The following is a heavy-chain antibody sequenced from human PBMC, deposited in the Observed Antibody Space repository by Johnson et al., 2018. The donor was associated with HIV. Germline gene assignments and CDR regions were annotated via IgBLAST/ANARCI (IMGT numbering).Heavy chain of an antibody. CDR2: ISYDGSNK. CDR3: ARKGLVWFGWAFDI. V-gene: IGHV3-30*03. Sequence: QVQLVESGGGVVQPGRSLRLSCAASGFTFSSYGMHWVRQAPGKGLEWVAVISYDGSNKYYADSVKGRFTISRDNSKNTLYLQMNSLRAEDTAVYYCARKGLVWFGWAFDIWGQGIMVTVSS. D-gene: IGHD3-10*01. CDR1: GFTFSSYG. J-gene: IGHJ3*02.